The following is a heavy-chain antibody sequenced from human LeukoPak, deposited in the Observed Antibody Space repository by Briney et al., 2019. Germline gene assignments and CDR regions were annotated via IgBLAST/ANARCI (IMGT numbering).Heavy chain of an antibody. CDR2: ISYDGSKK. CDR1: GFTFSNYA. J-gene: IGHJ3*02. Sequence: GGSLRLSCAASGFTFSNYAMHWVRLAPGKGLEWVAVISYDGSKKDYADSVKGRFTISRDNFKHTLYLQMNSLRAEDTAVYYCASEAPLWRSGTPREAFDIWGQGTMVIVSS. D-gene: IGHD3-3*01. V-gene: IGHV3-30*04. CDR3: ASEAPLWRSGTPREAFDI.